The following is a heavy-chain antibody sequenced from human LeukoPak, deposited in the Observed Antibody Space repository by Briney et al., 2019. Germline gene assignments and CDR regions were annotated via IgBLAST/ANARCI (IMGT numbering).Heavy chain of an antibody. D-gene: IGHD2-15*01. J-gene: IGHJ5*02. V-gene: IGHV3-21*01. CDR3: AKDLGMGGGSCFHH. CDR2: ISSSSSYI. CDR1: GFTFSSYS. Sequence: PGGSLRLSCAASGFTFSSYSMNWVRQAPGKGLEWVSSISSSSSYIYYADSVKGRFTISRDNAKNSLYLQMNSLRAEDTAVYYCAKDLGMGGGSCFHHWGQGILVTVSS.